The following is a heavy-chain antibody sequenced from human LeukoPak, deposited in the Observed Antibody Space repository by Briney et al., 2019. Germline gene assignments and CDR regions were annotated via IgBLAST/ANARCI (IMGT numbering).Heavy chain of an antibody. CDR2: VSNDGSKK. V-gene: IGHV3-30*18. J-gene: IGHJ4*02. CDR3: AKGPDSNGYYSLDY. D-gene: IGHD3-22*01. CDR1: GFTFSNYD. Sequence: PGGSLRLSCAASGFTFSNYDMHCVRQAPGEGLEWVAVVSNDGSKKYYADSVKGRFSISRDNSKKTLYLQMNSLRAEDTAVYYCAKGPDSNGYYSLDYWGQGTLVTVSS.